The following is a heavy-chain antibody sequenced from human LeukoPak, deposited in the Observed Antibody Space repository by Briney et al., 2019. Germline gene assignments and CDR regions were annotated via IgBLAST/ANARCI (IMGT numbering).Heavy chain of an antibody. D-gene: IGHD3-22*01. CDR3: ARDSSLANNYYDSSGYYPARWYYGMDV. Sequence: SQTLSLTCAISGDSVSSNSAAWNWIRQYPSRGLEWLGRTYYRSKWYNDYAVSVKSRITINPDTSKNQFSLQLNSATPEDTAVYYCARDSSLANNYYDSSGYYPARWYYGMDVWGQGTTVTVSS. J-gene: IGHJ6*02. CDR2: TYYRSKWYN. V-gene: IGHV6-1*01. CDR1: GDSVSSNSAA.